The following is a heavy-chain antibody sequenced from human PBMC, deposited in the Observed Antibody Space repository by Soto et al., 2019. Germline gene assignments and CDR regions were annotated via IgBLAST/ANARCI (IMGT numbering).Heavy chain of an antibody. J-gene: IGHJ4*01. CDR3: ERGREDQHFEKYYFDY. Sequence: GASVKVSCKASGDTFSTYYMHWVRQAPGQGPEWMVMINPSGGSTSFAHKFQGRLTVTRDTSTSTVYMKLNSLRSEDTALYYCERGREDQHFEKYYFDYWHHGTLVTVYS. V-gene: IGHV1-46*01. D-gene: IGHD3-3*02. CDR2: INPSGGST. CDR1: GDTFSTYY.